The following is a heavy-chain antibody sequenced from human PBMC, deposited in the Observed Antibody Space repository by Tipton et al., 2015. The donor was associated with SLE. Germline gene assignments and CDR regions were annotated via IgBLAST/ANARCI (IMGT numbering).Heavy chain of an antibody. V-gene: IGHV3-30*03. J-gene: IGHJ4*02. D-gene: IGHD4-17*01. CDR3: ARAGMTTPNSPVDS. Sequence: QLVQSGGGLVQPGGSLRLSCAASGFTVSSNYMSWVRQAPGKGLEWVAVISSDGKTKFYADSVKGRYTISRDSSKNNLYLQMNSLRNEDTALYYCARAGMTTPNSPVDSWGQGTLVTVSS. CDR1: GFTVSSNY. CDR2: ISSDGKTK.